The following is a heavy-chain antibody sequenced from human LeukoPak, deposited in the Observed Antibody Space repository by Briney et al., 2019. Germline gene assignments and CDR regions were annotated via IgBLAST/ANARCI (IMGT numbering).Heavy chain of an antibody. CDR1: GYSFTNFG. V-gene: IGHV1-69*04. Sequence: GASVKVSCKASGYSFTNFGFSWLRQAPGQGLEWMGRIIPILGIANYAQKFQGRVTITADKSTSTAYMELSSLRSEDTAVYYCASPPGIAVAGTGYWGQGTLVTVSS. CDR2: IIPILGIA. CDR3: ASPPGIAVAGTGY. J-gene: IGHJ4*02. D-gene: IGHD6-19*01.